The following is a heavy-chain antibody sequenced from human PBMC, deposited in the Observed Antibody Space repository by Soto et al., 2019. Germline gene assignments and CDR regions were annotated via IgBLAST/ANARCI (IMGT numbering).Heavy chain of an antibody. CDR3: AKDYDYGVRPPFDY. V-gene: IGHV3-23*01. CDR1: GFTFSSYA. Sequence: PGGSLRLSCAASGFTFSSYAMSWVRQAPVKGLEWVSGISGSGDNTYYADSVKGRFTISRDNSKNTLYLQMNSLRAEDTAIYYCAKDYDYGVRPPFDYWGQGTLVTVSS. D-gene: IGHD4-17*01. CDR2: ISGSGDNT. J-gene: IGHJ4*02.